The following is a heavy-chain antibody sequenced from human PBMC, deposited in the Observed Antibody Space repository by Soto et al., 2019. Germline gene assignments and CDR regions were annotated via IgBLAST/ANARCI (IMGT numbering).Heavy chain of an antibody. Sequence: QVQLVESGGGVVQPGRSLRLSCAASGFTFSSYGMHWVRQAPGKGLEWVAVIWYDGSNKYYADSVKGRFTSSRDNSKNTLYLQMNSLRAEDTAVYYCARDRGWGNYGMDVWGQGTTVTVSS. CDR2: IWYDGSNK. V-gene: IGHV3-33*01. J-gene: IGHJ6*02. CDR1: GFTFSSYG. D-gene: IGHD2-8*02. CDR3: ARDRGWGNYGMDV.